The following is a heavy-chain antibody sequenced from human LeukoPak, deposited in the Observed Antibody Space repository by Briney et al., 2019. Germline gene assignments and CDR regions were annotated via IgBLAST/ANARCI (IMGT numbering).Heavy chain of an antibody. D-gene: IGHD3-22*01. V-gene: IGHV2-70*11. CDR2: IDWDDDK. CDR3: ARIHPDYYDSSGYGLGFDY. J-gene: IGHJ4*02. CDR1: GFSLSTSGVG. Sequence: SGPTLVNPTQTLTLTCTFSGFSLSTSGVGVGWIRQPPGKALEWLARIDWDDDKYYSTSLKTRLTISKDTSKNQVVLTMTNMDPVDTATYYCARIHPDYYDSSGYGLGFDYWGQGTLVTVSS.